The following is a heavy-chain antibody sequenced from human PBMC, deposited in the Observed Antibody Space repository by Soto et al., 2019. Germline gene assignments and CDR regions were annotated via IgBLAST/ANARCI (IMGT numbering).Heavy chain of an antibody. Sequence: PGGSLRLSCAASGFTFSSYGMHWVRQAPGKGLEWVAVIWYDGSNKYYADSVKGRFTISRDNSKNTLYLQMNSLRAEDTAVYYCARAKGDYIWGSYRFYFDYWGQGNLVTVSS. CDR1: GFTFSSYG. D-gene: IGHD3-16*02. V-gene: IGHV3-33*01. CDR3: ARAKGDYIWGSYRFYFDY. CDR2: IWYDGSNK. J-gene: IGHJ4*02.